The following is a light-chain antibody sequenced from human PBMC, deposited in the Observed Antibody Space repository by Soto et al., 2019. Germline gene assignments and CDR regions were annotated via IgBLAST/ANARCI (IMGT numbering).Light chain of an antibody. CDR3: QQYNSWRWT. CDR2: GAS. J-gene: IGKJ1*01. V-gene: IGKV3-15*01. CDR1: QCFSSK. Sequence: DIVVTNSPATLSVSPGEGATLSCMASQCFSSKFAWFQQKPGQAPRLLIYGASTRAAGIPARFSGSGSGTEFTLIISSLQSEDSAVYYCQQYNSWRWTFGQGTKVDI.